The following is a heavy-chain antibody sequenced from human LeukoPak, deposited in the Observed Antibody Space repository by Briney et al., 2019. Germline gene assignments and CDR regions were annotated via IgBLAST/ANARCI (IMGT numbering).Heavy chain of an antibody. Sequence: PSETLSLTCTVSGDSITTFYSWSWVRQSPGKVLYWLGYLFHSGNTYYNPSLKSPVSISLAKSHTQLSLKLSSVTAAATAVYYCPRVGTPVPSPYGMHLWGQGPTVPVPS. CDR1: GDSITTFYS. CDR2: LFHSGNT. V-gene: IGHV4-30-2*06. CDR3: PRVGTPVPSPYGMHL. J-gene: IGHJ6*02. D-gene: IGHD1-1*01.